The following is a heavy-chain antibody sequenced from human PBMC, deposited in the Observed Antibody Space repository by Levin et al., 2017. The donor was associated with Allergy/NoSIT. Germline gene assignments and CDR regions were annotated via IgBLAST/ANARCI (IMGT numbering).Heavy chain of an antibody. D-gene: IGHD2-2*01. Sequence: ASVKVSCKASGYTFTGYYMHWVRQAPGQGLEWMGRINPNSGGTNYAQKFQGRVTMTRDTSISTAYMELSRLRSDDTAVYYCAREEVDCSSTSCYPDYWGQGTLVTVSS. V-gene: IGHV1-2*06. CDR1: GYTFTGYY. CDR3: AREEVDCSSTSCYPDY. J-gene: IGHJ4*02. CDR2: INPNSGGT.